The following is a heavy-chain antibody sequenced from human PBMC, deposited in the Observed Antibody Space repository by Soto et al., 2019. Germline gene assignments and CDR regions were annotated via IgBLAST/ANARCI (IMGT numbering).Heavy chain of an antibody. CDR2: TYYRSIWQT. Sequence: QVQLQQSGPGLVKPSQTLSLTCAISGDSVSSNDAVWNWIRQSPSRGLEWLGRTYYRSIWQTEYAVSVKGRXTXDXXASKNQFSLQLNSVTPDDTAMYYCARLVGNSWLDHWGQGTLVTVSA. J-gene: IGHJ5*02. CDR1: GDSVSSNDAV. CDR3: ARLVGNSWLDH. V-gene: IGHV6-1*01. D-gene: IGHD6-6*01.